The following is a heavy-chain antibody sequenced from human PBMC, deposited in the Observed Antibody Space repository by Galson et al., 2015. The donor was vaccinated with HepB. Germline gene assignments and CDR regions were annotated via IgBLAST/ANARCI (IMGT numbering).Heavy chain of an antibody. J-gene: IGHJ5*02. D-gene: IGHD2-2*01. Sequence: SVKVSCKASGYTFTGYYMHWVRQAPGQGLEWIGRINPNSGGTNYAQKFQGRVTMTRDTSISTAYMELSRLRSDDTAVYYCARIFPAARSLGYNWFDPWGQGTLVTVSS. CDR3: ARIFPAARSLGYNWFDP. CDR1: GYTFTGYY. V-gene: IGHV1-2*06. CDR2: INPNSGGT.